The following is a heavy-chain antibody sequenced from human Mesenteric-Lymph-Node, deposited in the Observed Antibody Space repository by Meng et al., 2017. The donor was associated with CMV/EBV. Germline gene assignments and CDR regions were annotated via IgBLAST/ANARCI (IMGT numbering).Heavy chain of an antibody. D-gene: IGHD3-3*01. CDR3: AKDSGVETYYHDY. CDR2: IDSDGTNT. V-gene: IGHV3-74*01. CDR1: GFSFGTYW. J-gene: IGHJ4*02. Sequence: GESLKISCAASGFSFGTYWMHWVRQAPGKGLVWVSRIDSDGTNTDYADSVKGRFTISRDNAKNTLYLQMNNLRPEDTALYFCAKDSGVETYYHDYWGQGTLVTVSS.